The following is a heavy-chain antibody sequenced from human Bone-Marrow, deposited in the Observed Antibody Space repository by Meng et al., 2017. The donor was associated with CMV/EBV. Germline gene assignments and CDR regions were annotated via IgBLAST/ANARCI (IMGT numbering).Heavy chain of an antibody. D-gene: IGHD6-13*01. Sequence: GESLKISCAASGFTFSSYWMHWVRQAPGKGLEWVAVISYDGSNKYYADSVKGRFTISRDNSKNTLYLQMNSLRAEDTAVDYCARGVGSSPRRFDPWGQGTLVTVSS. J-gene: IGHJ5*02. V-gene: IGHV3-30*03. CDR3: ARGVGSSPRRFDP. CDR2: ISYDGSNK. CDR1: GFTFSSYW.